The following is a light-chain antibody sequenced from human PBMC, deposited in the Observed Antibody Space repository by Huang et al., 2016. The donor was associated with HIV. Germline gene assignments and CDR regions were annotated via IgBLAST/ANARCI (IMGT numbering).Light chain of an antibody. CDR1: QSVNIN. V-gene: IGKV3-15*01. CDR3: QQYDTWPV. J-gene: IGKJ1*01. CDR2: AAS. Sequence: EIVMTQSPATLSVSPGERATLSCRASQSVNINLAWYQQKPGQAPSLLIHAASTRATGIPARFSGRGSGTEFTLTISSLQSEDFAIYYCQQYDTWPVFGQGTKVEIK.